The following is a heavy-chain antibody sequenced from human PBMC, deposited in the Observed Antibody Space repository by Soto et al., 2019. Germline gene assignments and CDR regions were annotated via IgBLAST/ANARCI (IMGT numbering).Heavy chain of an antibody. J-gene: IGHJ6*02. CDR1: GGSISSGGYY. D-gene: IGHD3-10*01. CDR3: ARDQPALLWFGESRRSYYYYGMDV. Sequence: SETLSLTCTVSGGSISSGGYYWSWIRQHPGKGLEWIGYIYYSGSTYYNPSLKSRVTISVDTSKNQFSLKLSSVTAADTAVYYCARDQPALLWFGESRRSYYYYGMDVWGQGTTVTVSS. CDR2: IYYSGST. V-gene: IGHV4-31*03.